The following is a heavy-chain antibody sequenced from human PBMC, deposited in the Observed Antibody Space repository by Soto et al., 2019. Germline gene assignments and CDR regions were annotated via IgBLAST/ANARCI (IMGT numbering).Heavy chain of an antibody. Sequence: GGSLRLSCAASGFTFSSYGMHWVRQAPGKGLEWVAVISYDGSNKYYADSVKGRFTISRDNSKNTLYLQMNSLRAEDTAVYYCAKDRVPPPPNYYYYYGMDVWGQGTTVTVSS. J-gene: IGHJ6*02. CDR1: GFTFSSYG. CDR2: ISYDGSNK. V-gene: IGHV3-30*18. CDR3: AKDRVPPPPNYYYYYGMDV.